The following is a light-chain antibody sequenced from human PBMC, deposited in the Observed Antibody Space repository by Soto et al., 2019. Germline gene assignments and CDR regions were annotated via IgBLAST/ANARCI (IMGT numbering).Light chain of an antibody. CDR2: EVT. CDR1: SGDVGAYKY. CDR3: SSYSSTSTVV. Sequence: QSVLTQPASVSGSPGQSITFSCTGSSGDVGAYKYVSWYQQHPGKVPKLIIYEVTNRPSGVSNRFSGSKSGNTASLTISGLQAEDEADYYCSSYSSTSTVVFGGGTKVTVL. V-gene: IGLV2-14*01. J-gene: IGLJ2*01.